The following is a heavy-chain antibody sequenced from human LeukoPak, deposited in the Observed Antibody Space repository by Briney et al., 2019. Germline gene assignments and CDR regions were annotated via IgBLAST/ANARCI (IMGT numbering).Heavy chain of an antibody. CDR2: IYYDGST. V-gene: IGHV4-39*01. CDR1: GGSISSSTYY. Sequence: PSETLSLTCTVSGGSISSSTYYWGWIRQPPGKGPEWIGAIYYDGSTYYSPSLKSRVTISGDTSKNQFSLKLSSVTAADTAVYYCARLPDERITMIVVVIPIWGQGTMVTVSS. J-gene: IGHJ3*02. CDR3: ARLPDERITMIVVVIPI. D-gene: IGHD3-22*01.